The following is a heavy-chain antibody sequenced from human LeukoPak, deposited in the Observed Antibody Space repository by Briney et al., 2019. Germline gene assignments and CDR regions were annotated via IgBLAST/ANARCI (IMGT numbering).Heavy chain of an antibody. V-gene: IGHV5-51*01. D-gene: IGHD6-6*01. J-gene: IGHJ4*02. CDR2: IYPDDSDT. CDR1: GYSFTSYW. CDR3: ARRGMYSSSGFDY. Sequence: GESLKISCKGSGYSFTSYWIGWVRPMPGKGLEWMGIIYPDDSDTRYSPSFQGQVTISADKSISTAYLQWSSLKASDTAMYYCARRGMYSSSGFDYWGQGTLVTVSS.